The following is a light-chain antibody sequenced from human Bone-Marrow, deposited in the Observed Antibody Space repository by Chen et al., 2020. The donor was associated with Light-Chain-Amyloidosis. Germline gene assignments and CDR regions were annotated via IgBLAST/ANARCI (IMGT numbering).Light chain of an antibody. J-gene: IGKJ4*01. V-gene: IGKV1-9*01. CDR3: QQLNGYPLT. CDR2: AAS. Sequence: DIHLTQFPSFLSASVGDRVTITCRASQGIGSYLAWYQQRPGEAPKLLIYAASALQSGVPSRFSGRRSGTDFTLTINSLQPEDFATYYCQQLNGYPLTFGGGTTVEIK. CDR1: QGIGSY.